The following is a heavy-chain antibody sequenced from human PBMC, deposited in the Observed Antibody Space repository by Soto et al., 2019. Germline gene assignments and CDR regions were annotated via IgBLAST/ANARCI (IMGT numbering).Heavy chain of an antibody. Sequence: GGSLRLSCSASGFTFNTYAMSWVRQAPGRRLEWVSTISASGGRTYYADSVKGRFTVSRDNSQNSLRLDMISLRAEDTALYYCANDHLPVGDYYYGVDVWGQGTTVTVSS. J-gene: IGHJ6*02. CDR1: GFTFNTYA. CDR2: ISASGGRT. V-gene: IGHV3-23*01. CDR3: ANDHLPVGDYYYGVDV. D-gene: IGHD1-26*01.